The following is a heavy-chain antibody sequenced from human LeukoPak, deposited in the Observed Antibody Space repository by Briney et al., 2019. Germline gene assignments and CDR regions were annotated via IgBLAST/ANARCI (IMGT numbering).Heavy chain of an antibody. CDR2: IYYSGST. D-gene: IGHD3-3*01. CDR1: GGSISSYY. V-gene: IGHV4-59*01. J-gene: IGHJ5*02. Sequence: SETLSLTCTVSGGSISSYYWSWIRPPPGKGLEWIGYIYYSGSTNYNPSLKSRVTISVDTSKNQFSLKLSSVTAADTAVYYCARGGRFLEWLLEFDPWGQGTLVTVSS. CDR3: ARGGRFLEWLLEFDP.